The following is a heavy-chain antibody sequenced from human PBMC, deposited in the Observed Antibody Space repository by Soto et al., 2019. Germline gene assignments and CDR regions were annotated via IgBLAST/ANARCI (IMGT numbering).Heavy chain of an antibody. V-gene: IGHV3-21*01. CDR2: ISSSSSYI. D-gene: IGHD7-27*01. CDR1: GFTLSSYS. CDR3: ARERALTGTL. Sequence: GGSLRLSCAASGFTLSSYSMNWVRQAPGKGLEWVSSISSSSSYIYYADSVKGRFTISRDNAKNSLYLQMNSLRAEDTAVYYCARERALTGTLWGQGTLVTVSS. J-gene: IGHJ1*01.